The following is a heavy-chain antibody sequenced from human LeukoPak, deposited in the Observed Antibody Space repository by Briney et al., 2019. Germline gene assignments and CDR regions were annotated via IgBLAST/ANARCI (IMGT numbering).Heavy chain of an antibody. CDR2: IYYSGST. J-gene: IGHJ4*02. CDR1: GGSISSYY. CDR3: ARATVTTIYFDY. V-gene: IGHV4-59*01. D-gene: IGHD4-17*01. Sequence: PSETLSLTCTVSGGSISSYYWSWIRQPPGKGLEWIGYIYYSGSTNYNPSLKSRVTISVDTSKNQFSLKLSSVTAADTAVYYSARATVTTIYFDYWGQGTLVTVSS.